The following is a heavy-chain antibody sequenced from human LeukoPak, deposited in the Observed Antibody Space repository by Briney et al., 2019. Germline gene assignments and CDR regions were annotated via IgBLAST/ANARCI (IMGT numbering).Heavy chain of an antibody. CDR3: ARGISQLWGSGGGTYYFDY. Sequence: PSETLSLTCTVSGGSISSYYWSWIRQPAGKGLEWIGRIYTSGSTNYNPSLKSRVTMSVDTSKNQFSLTLSSVTAADTARCYCARGISQLWGSGGGTYYFDYWGQGTLVTVSS. D-gene: IGHD3-10*01. CDR1: GGSISSYY. CDR2: IYTSGST. J-gene: IGHJ4*02. V-gene: IGHV4-4*07.